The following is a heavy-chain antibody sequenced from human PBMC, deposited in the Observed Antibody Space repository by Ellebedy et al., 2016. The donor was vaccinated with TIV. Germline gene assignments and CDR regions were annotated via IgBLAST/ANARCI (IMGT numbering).Heavy chain of an antibody. Sequence: GESLKISCEASGFSFSPYGMNWVRQAPGKGLEWVANIKQDGSEKHYVDSVKGRFTISRDNAKSSLYLQMNSLRLEDTALYYCSSHVDTSMTHWGQGTLVTVSS. V-gene: IGHV3-7*01. D-gene: IGHD5-18*01. J-gene: IGHJ4*02. CDR2: IKQDGSEK. CDR3: SSHVDTSMTH. CDR1: GFSFSPYG.